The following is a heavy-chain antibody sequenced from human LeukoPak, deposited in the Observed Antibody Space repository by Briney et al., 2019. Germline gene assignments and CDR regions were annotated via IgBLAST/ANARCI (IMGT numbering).Heavy chain of an antibody. V-gene: IGHV4-39*01. CDR3: AREGGYDSSGYYYSPDHAFDI. D-gene: IGHD3-22*01. CDR1: GGSISSSSYY. J-gene: IGHJ3*02. Sequence: SETLSLTCTVSGGSISSSSYYWGWIRQPPGKGLEWVGSIYYNGSTYYNPSLKSRVTISVDTSKNQFSLKLSSVTAADTAVYYCAREGGYDSSGYYYSPDHAFDIWGQGTMVTVSS. CDR2: IYYNGST.